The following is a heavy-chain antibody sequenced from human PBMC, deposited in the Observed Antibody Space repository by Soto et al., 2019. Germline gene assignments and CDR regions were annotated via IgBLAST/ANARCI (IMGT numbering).Heavy chain of an antibody. CDR3: TTERDY. CDR1: GLNFSGSA. Sequence: EVQLVESGGGLVQIGGSLKLSCATSGLNFSGSAMHWARQASGKGLEWVGRIRSRPHNYATTYAASVEGRFTIFRDDSKNTVYLQMNGLKTDDTAMYYCTTERDYWGRGTLVTVSS. V-gene: IGHV3-73*02. J-gene: IGHJ4*02. CDR2: IRSRPHNYAT.